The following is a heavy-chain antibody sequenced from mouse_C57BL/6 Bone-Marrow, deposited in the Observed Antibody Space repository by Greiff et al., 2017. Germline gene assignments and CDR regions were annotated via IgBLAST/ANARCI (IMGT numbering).Heavy chain of an antibody. D-gene: IGHD2-12*01. CDR3: ATYYRSCALSMDY. CDR2: IFPGGGDT. Sequence: VQLQQSGAELVRPGTSVKMSCKASGYTFTNYWIGWAKQRPGHGLEWIGDIFPGGGDTNYNEKFKGKATLTADKSSSTDYMQFTSLTSEDSAIYYCATYYRSCALSMDYWGQGTSVTVSS. CDR1: GYTFTNYW. V-gene: IGHV1-63*01. J-gene: IGHJ4*01.